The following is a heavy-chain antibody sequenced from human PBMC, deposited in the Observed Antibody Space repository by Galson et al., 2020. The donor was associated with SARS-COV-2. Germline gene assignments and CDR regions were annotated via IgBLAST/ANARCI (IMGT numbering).Heavy chain of an antibody. D-gene: IGHD3-22*01. J-gene: IGHJ4*02. CDR1: GSTPGRYV. CDR3: AKTYFYASGGEYCFYY. CDR2: ISGRGSNT. Sequence: GGSLRLSCTASGSTPGRYVMSWVRQAPGKGLEWVSSISGRGSNTYYADSVKGRSTISRDSSKNTLYLQMNDLRAEDAAIYYCAKTYFYASGGEYCFYYWGQGTLVTVAS. V-gene: IGHV3-23*01.